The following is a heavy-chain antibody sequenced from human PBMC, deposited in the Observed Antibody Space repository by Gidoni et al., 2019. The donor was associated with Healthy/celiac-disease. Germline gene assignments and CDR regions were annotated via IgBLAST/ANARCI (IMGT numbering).Heavy chain of an antibody. V-gene: IGHV3-23*01. J-gene: IGHJ2*01. CDR2: ISGSGGST. CDR3: AKAGPVVVVAAWMDWYFDL. D-gene: IGHD2-15*01. CDR1: GFTFSSYA. Sequence: EVQLLESGGGLLQPGGSLRLSCAASGFTFSSYAMSWVRQAPGKGLEWVSAISGSGGSTYYADSVKGRFTISRDNSKNTLYLQMNSLRAEDTAVYYCAKAGPVVVVAAWMDWYFDLWGRGTLVTVSS.